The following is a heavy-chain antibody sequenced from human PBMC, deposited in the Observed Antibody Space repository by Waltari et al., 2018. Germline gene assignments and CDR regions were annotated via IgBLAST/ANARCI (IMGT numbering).Heavy chain of an antibody. J-gene: IGHJ6*02. V-gene: IGHV1-69*02. D-gene: IGHD1-26*01. CDR1: GGTFSSYT. CDR2: IIHNLGIA. Sequence: QVQLVQSGAEVKKPGSSVKVSCKASGGTFSSYTISWVRQAPGQGLEWMGRIIHNLGIANYAQKFQGRVTITADKSTSTADMELSSLRSEDTAVYYCARGLGWGATGGFDYYYGMDVWGQGTTVTVSS. CDR3: ARGLGWGATGGFDYYYGMDV.